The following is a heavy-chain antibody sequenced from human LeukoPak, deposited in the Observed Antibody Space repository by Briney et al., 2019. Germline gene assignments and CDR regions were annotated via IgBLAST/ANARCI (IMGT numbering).Heavy chain of an antibody. Sequence: MSSETLSLTCAVSGYSISSGYYWGWIRQPPGKGLEWIGNIYYSGSTYYNPSLKSRVTISVDTSKNQFSLKLSSVTAADTAVYYCARQALGIGEYYWGQGTLVTVSS. V-gene: IGHV4-38-2*01. D-gene: IGHD7-27*01. CDR2: IYYSGST. CDR1: GYSISSGYY. J-gene: IGHJ4*02. CDR3: ARQALGIGEYY.